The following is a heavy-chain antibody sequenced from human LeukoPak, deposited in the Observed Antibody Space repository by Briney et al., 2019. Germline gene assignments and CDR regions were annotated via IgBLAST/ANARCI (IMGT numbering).Heavy chain of an antibody. CDR2: IRSKAYDGTT. J-gene: IGHJ4*02. V-gene: IGHV3-49*03. Sequence: GRSLRLSCTGSGFTFGDYAMNWIRQAPGKGLEWVGFIRSKAYDGTTEYAASVKGRFTISRDDSKSIAYLQMNSLKTEDTAVYYCTRVIVAAKDYWGQGTLVTVSS. CDR1: GFTFGDYA. D-gene: IGHD5-12*01. CDR3: TRVIVAAKDY.